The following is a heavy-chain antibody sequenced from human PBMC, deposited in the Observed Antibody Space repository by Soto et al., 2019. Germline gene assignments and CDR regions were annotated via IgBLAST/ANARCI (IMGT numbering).Heavy chain of an antibody. V-gene: IGHV3-48*01. CDR3: AREVKLSY. Sequence: GALKPSCVTPGFPFRSFSMNWVRQAPGKGLEWVSYISGSSGAIYYADSVKGRFTISRDNAKNSLYLQMNSLRAEDTAVYYCAREVKLSYWGQGTLVTVSS. J-gene: IGHJ4*02. CDR1: GFPFRSFS. CDR2: ISGSSGAI.